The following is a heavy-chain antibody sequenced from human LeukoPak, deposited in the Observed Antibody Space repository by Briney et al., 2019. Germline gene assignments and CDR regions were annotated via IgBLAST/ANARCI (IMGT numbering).Heavy chain of an antibody. CDR1: GGSISSYY. Sequence: SETLSLTCTVSGGSISSYYWSWIRQPPGKGLEWIGYIYYSGSTNYNPSLKSRVTISVDTSKNQFSLKLSSVTAADTAVYYCARDHYDILTGYYRSHYSWFDPWGQGTLVTVSS. J-gene: IGHJ5*02. CDR2: IYYSGST. D-gene: IGHD3-9*01. V-gene: IGHV4-59*01. CDR3: ARDHYDILTGYYRSHYSWFDP.